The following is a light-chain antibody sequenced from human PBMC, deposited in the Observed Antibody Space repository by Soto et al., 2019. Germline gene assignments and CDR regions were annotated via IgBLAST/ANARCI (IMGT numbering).Light chain of an antibody. Sequence: TVLTQSPGTLSLSPGERATLPCRASQSVSSSYLAWYQQKPGQAPRLLIYGASNRATGIPDGFSGSGSGTDFTLTISSLEPEDFAVYYCQQYGSSPRYTFGQGTK. CDR2: GAS. CDR1: QSVSSSY. CDR3: QQYGSSPRYT. J-gene: IGKJ2*01. V-gene: IGKV3-20*01.